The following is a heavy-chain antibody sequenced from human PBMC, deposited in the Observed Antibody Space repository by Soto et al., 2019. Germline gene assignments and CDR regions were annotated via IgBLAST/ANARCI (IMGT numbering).Heavy chain of an antibody. V-gene: IGHV1-69*13. CDR3: ARGGYCSGGSCYRPPDNWFDP. Sequence: SVKVSCKASGGTFSSYAISWVRQAPGQGLEWMGGIIPIFGTANYAQKFQGRVTITADESTSTAYMELSSLRSEDTAVYYCARGGYCSGGSCYRPPDNWFDPWGQGTLVTVSS. D-gene: IGHD2-15*01. J-gene: IGHJ5*02. CDR2: IIPIFGTA. CDR1: GGTFSSYA.